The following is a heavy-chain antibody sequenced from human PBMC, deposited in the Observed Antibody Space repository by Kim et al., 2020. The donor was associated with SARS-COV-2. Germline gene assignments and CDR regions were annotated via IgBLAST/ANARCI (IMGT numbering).Heavy chain of an antibody. CDR1: GFTFNSYA. D-gene: IGHD6-19*01. Sequence: GVSLRLSCAASGFTFNSYAMSWVRQAPGKGLEWVSGIRDSGGSTKYAESVKGRFSISRDNSKNTLYLQMDSLRAEDTAVYYCAKVTSGSSGWFEYFQHWGQGTLVTVSS. V-gene: IGHV3-23*01. J-gene: IGHJ1*01. CDR3: AKVTSGSSGWFEYFQH. CDR2: IRDSGGST.